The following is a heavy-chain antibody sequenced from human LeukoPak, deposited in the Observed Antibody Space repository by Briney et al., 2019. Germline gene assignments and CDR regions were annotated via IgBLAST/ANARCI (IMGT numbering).Heavy chain of an antibody. CDR2: ISGSGGST. V-gene: IGHV3-23*01. CDR1: GFTFSSYA. D-gene: IGHD2-15*01. J-gene: IGHJ4*02. CDR3: AKDRRVAPSYFDY. Sequence: GGSLRLSCAASGFTFSSYAMSWVGQAPGKGLEWVSAISGSGGSTYYADSVKGRFTISRDNSKNTLYLQMNSLRAEDTAVYYCAKDRRVAPSYFDYWGQGTLVTVSS.